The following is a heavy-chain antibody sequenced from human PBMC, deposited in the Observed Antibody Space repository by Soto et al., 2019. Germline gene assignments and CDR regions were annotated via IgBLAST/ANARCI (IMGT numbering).Heavy chain of an antibody. V-gene: IGHV1-69*02. Sequence: QVQLVQSGAEVKKTGSSVKVSCKASGGTFSSYTISWVRQAPGQGLEWMGRIIPILNIANYAQKFQGRVTITADKSTSTAYMELSSLRSEDTAVYYCARFRGSYGLDVWGQGTTVTVSS. D-gene: IGHD3-10*01. CDR2: IIPILNIA. CDR3: ARFRGSYGLDV. J-gene: IGHJ6*02. CDR1: GGTFSSYT.